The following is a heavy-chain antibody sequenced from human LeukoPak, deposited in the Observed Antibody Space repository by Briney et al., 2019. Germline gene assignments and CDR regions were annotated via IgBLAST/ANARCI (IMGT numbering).Heavy chain of an antibody. Sequence: PGGSLRLSCAASGCTFSSYWMYWVRQAPGKGLVVVSRVNSYGSSTSYADSVKGRCPISRDNAKNTLYLQMNSLRADDTAVYYCARSPVEVDGFHIWGQGTMVTVSS. V-gene: IGHV3-74*01. J-gene: IGHJ3*02. CDR2: VNSYGSST. CDR3: ARSPVEVDGFHI. D-gene: IGHD2-2*01. CDR1: GCTFSSYW.